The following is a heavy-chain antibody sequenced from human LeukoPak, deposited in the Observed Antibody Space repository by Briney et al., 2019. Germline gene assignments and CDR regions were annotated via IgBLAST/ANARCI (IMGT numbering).Heavy chain of an antibody. CDR3: AKDGLGPGDCPDY. V-gene: IGHV3-7*03. CDR2: IKQEGSEK. D-gene: IGHD2-21*02. Sequence: PGGSLRLSCAASGFTFSSYWMSWVRQAPGKGLEWVANIKQEGSEKYYVDSVKGRFTISRDNAKNSLYLQMNSLRAEDTAVYYCAKDGLGPGDCPDYWGQGTLVTVSS. J-gene: IGHJ4*02. CDR1: GFTFSSYW.